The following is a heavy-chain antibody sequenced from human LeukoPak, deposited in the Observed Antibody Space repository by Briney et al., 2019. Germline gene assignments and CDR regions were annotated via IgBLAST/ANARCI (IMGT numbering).Heavy chain of an antibody. J-gene: IGHJ1*01. CDR1: GGTFRSYV. Sequence: ASVKVSCKASGGTFRSYVISWVRQAPGQGLEWMGGIIPIFGTANYAQKFQGRVTITADESTSTAYMELSSLRSEDTAVYYCARVAYYDSSGYYYGLFYFQHWGQSTLVTVSS. CDR2: IIPIFGTA. D-gene: IGHD3-22*01. V-gene: IGHV1-69*13. CDR3: ARVAYYDSSGYYYGLFYFQH.